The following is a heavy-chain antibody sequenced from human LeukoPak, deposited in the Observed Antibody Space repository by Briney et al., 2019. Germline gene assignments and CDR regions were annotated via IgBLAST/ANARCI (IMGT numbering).Heavy chain of an antibody. CDR3: AKEVPAAGTSDYYYYMDV. CDR2: ISWDGGST. J-gene: IGHJ6*03. CDR1: GFTFDDYA. V-gene: IGHV3-43D*03. D-gene: IGHD2-2*01. Sequence: GGSLRLSCAASGFTFDDYAMHWVRQAPRKGLEWVSLISWDGGSTYYADSVKGRFTISRDNSKNTLYLQMNSLRAEDTAVYYCAKEVPAAGTSDYYYYMDVWGKGTTVTVSS.